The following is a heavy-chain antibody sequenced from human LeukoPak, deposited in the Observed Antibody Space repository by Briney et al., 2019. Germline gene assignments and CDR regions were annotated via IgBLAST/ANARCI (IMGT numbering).Heavy chain of an antibody. D-gene: IGHD1-26*01. CDR3: AVVGAGD. CDR2: IYYSGST. Sequence: SETLSLTCTVSGGSISSSSYYWGWIRQPPGKGLEWIGSIYYSGSTYYNPSLKSRVTISVDTSKNQFSLKLSSVTAADTAVYYCAVVGAGDWGQGTLVTVSS. CDR1: GGSISSSSYY. J-gene: IGHJ4*02. V-gene: IGHV4-39*07.